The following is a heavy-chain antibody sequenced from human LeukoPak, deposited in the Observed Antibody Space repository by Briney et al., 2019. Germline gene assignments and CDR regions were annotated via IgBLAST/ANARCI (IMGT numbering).Heavy chain of an antibody. Sequence: GASVKVACKASGYSFTGYYIHWVRQAPGQGLEWVGWINPNSGGTRYAHKFQGRVSMTRDTSTSTVYMELSSLRSEDTAVYYCARGISGSPEGSDYWGQGTLVTVSS. J-gene: IGHJ4*02. CDR3: ARGISGSPEGSDY. D-gene: IGHD1-26*01. CDR2: INPNSGGT. CDR1: GYSFTGYY. V-gene: IGHV1-2*02.